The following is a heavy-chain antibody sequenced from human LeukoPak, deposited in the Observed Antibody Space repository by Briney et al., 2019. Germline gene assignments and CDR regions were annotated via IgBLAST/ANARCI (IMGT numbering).Heavy chain of an antibody. V-gene: IGHV3-64D*09. Sequence: PGGSLRLSCSASGFIFSAYDMYWVRQAPGKGLEYVSGISNNGGSSFYADSVKGRFTISRDNSKNTLYLQMSSLIAEDTAGYYCVKITSVPGGVCWGGGTRLTVSS. CDR2: ISNNGGSS. CDR3: VKITSVPGGVC. CDR1: GFIFSAYD. D-gene: IGHD2-8*02. J-gene: IGHJ4*02.